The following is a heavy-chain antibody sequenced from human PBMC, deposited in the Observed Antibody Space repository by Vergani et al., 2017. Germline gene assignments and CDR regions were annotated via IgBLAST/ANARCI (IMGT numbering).Heavy chain of an antibody. V-gene: IGHV3-33*01. J-gene: IGHJ4*02. Sequence: QVQLVESGGGVVQPGRSLRLSCAASAFTFSNYGLHWVRQAPGKGLEWVAVIWEDGGDKYYVDSVKGRFTISRDNSKNTLYLQMNSLRAEDTAVYYCARGYCSGGSCYSLFDYWGQGILVTVSS. CDR3: ARGYCSGGSCYSLFDY. D-gene: IGHD2-15*01. CDR2: IWEDGGDK. CDR1: AFTFSNYG.